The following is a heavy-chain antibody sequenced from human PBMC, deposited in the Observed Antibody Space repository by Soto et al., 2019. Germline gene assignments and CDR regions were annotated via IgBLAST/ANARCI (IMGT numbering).Heavy chain of an antibody. CDR1: GYTFTSYG. CDR2: INPYNGNT. CDR3: ARVGVGLAAPRVWPY. Sequence: ASVKVSCKASGYTFTSYGISWVRQAPGQGLEWMAWINPYNGNTKYAEKFLGRVSVTTDTSTATAYMEVRSLTSDDTAVFYCARVGVGLAAPRVWPYWGQGTPVTVSS. D-gene: IGHD6-13*01. V-gene: IGHV1-18*01. J-gene: IGHJ4*02.